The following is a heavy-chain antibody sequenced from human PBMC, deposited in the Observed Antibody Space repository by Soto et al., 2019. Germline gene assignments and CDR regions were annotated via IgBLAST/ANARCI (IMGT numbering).Heavy chain of an antibody. Sequence: PSETLSLTCTVSGGFIRSSRDYWGWIRQPPGKGLEWIGSIYYSGSTYYNPSLKSRVTISVDTSKNQFSLKLSSVTAADTAVYYCARSGGGFWSGLSLWFDPWGQGTLVTVSS. CDR1: GGFIRSSRDY. J-gene: IGHJ5*02. V-gene: IGHV4-39*01. CDR2: IYYSGST. CDR3: ARSGGGFWSGLSLWFDP. D-gene: IGHD3-3*01.